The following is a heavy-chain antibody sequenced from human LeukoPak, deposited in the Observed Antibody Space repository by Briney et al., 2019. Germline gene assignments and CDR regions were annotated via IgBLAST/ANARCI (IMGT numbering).Heavy chain of an antibody. CDR2: VSTGSNYI. CDR3: AKHTSYHYYYMDV. Sequence: PGGSLRLSCTASGFTFSSYSLNWVRQAPGKGLEWVSSVSTGSNYIYYADSVKGRFTISRDNDKNSLYLQMNSLRAEDTAVYYCAKHTSYHYYYMDVWGKGTTVTVSS. CDR1: GFTFSSYS. J-gene: IGHJ6*03. D-gene: IGHD3-3*01. V-gene: IGHV3-21*04.